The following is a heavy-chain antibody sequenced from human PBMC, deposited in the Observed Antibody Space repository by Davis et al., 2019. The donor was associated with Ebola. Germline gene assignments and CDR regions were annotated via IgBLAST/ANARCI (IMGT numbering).Heavy chain of an antibody. CDR3: AKVGYSNYVPWFDP. J-gene: IGHJ5*02. CDR2: ISHDGSNR. V-gene: IGHV3-30*07. D-gene: IGHD4-11*01. CDR1: KFTFRDYS. Sequence: GESLKISCVASKFTFRDYSINWIRQAPGKGLEWMSIISHDGSNRFYADSVKGRFTISRDNSKNTLYLQMNSLRAEDTAVYYCAKVGYSNYVPWFDPWGQGTLVTVSS.